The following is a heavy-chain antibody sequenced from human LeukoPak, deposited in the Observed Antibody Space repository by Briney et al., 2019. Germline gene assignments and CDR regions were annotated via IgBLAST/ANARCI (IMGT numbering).Heavy chain of an antibody. Sequence: ASVKVSCKASGYTFTGYYMHSVRQAPGQGLEWMGRINPNSGGTNYAQKFQGRVTMTRDTSISTAYMELSRLRSDDTAVYYCARSRIRQPVGAAGYWGQGTLVTGSS. CDR3: ARSRIRQPVGAAGY. CDR1: GYTFTGYY. V-gene: IGHV1-2*06. D-gene: IGHD1-26*01. J-gene: IGHJ4*02. CDR2: INPNSGGT.